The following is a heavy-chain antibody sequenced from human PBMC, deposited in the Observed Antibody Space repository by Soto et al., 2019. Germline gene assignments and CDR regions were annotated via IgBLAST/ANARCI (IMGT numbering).Heavy chain of an antibody. D-gene: IGHD3-22*01. CDR3: AKDTYYSDSSGYYVFDY. CDR2: ISYDGSNE. Sequence: QVQLVESGGAVVQPGRSLRLSCEASGFIFNNYGMHWVRQAPGKGLEWVAHISYDGSNEHYVDSVKGRFTISRDNSKNTVYLQMNSLRAEETGVYYCAKDTYYSDSSGYYVFDYWGQGTLVTVSS. V-gene: IGHV3-30*18. CDR1: GFIFNNYG. J-gene: IGHJ4*02.